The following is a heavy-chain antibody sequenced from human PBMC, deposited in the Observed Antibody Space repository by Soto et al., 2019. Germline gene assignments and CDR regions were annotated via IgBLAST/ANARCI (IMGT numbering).Heavy chain of an antibody. Sequence: QVQLQESGPGLVKPSQTLSLTCTVSGGSISSGGYYWSWIRQHPGKGLEWIGYIYYSGSNYYNPSLKSRVTISVDTSTTQCSLKLSSVTAADTAVYYCARVCGGDCHYGMDVWGQGTTVTVSS. J-gene: IGHJ6*02. CDR2: IYYSGSN. D-gene: IGHD2-21*02. CDR1: GGSISSGGYY. V-gene: IGHV4-31*03. CDR3: ARVCGGDCHYGMDV.